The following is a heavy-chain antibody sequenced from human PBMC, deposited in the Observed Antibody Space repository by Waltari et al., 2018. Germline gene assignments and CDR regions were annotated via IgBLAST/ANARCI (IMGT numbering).Heavy chain of an antibody. V-gene: IGHV3-21*01. Sequence: EVQLVESGGGLVKPGASLSLACAASGFTFSSYSMNWFRQAPGKGLEWVSSISSSSSYIYYADSVKGRFTISRDNAKNSLYLQMNSLRAEDTAVYYCARDYSNYYYYYMDVWGKGTTVTVSS. CDR2: ISSSSSYI. J-gene: IGHJ6*03. CDR1: GFTFSSYS. CDR3: ARDYSNYYYYYMDV. D-gene: IGHD4-4*01.